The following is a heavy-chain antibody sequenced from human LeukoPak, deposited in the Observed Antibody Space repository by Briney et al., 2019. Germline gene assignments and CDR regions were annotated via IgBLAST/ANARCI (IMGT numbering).Heavy chain of an antibody. Sequence: SETLSLTCTVSGGSISSSSAYWGWIRQPPGKWLGWIGSIYYSKNTYYNPSLKSRVTISADTSKNQFSLTLGSVSATDTAVYYCVSPRGFSYGYFDYWGQGTLVTVSS. CDR1: GGSISSSSAY. CDR2: IYYSKNT. V-gene: IGHV4-39*01. J-gene: IGHJ4*02. D-gene: IGHD5-18*01. CDR3: VSPRGFSYGYFDY.